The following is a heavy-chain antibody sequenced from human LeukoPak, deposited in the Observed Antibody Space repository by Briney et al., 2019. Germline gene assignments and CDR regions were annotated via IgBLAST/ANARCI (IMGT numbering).Heavy chain of an antibody. D-gene: IGHD5-12*01. CDR3: ARARDSGYGKTEFDY. CDR1: GGSISSSSYY. CDR2: IYYSGST. Sequence: PSETLSLTCTVSGGSISSSSYYWGWIRQPPGKGLEWIGSIYYSGSTYYNPSLKSRVTISVDTSKNQFSLKLSSVTAADTAVYYCARARDSGYGKTEFDYWGQGTLVTVSS. J-gene: IGHJ4*02. V-gene: IGHV4-39*07.